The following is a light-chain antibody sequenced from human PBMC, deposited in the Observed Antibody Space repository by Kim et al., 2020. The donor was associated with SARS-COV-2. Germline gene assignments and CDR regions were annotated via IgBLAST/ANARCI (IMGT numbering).Light chain of an antibody. J-gene: IGKJ4*01. CDR3: QQYGSSPLT. CDR1: QSFSRNY. V-gene: IGKV3-20*01. CDR2: GAS. Sequence: SPGERASLSCRASQSFSRNYLAWYQQKLGQAPRLLIYGASSRATGIPDRFGGSGSGTDFTLTISRLEPEDFAVYYCQQYGSSPLTFGGGTKVDIK.